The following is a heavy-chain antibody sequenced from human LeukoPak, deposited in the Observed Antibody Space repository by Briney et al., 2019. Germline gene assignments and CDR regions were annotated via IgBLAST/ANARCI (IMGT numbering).Heavy chain of an antibody. CDR1: GGSISSGSYY. Sequence: SETLSLTCTVSGGSISSGSYYWSWIRQPAGKGLEWIGRIYTSGSTNYNPSLKSRVTISVDTSKNQFSLKLSSVTAADTAVYYCARVPGQWPNYFDYWGQGTLVTVS. D-gene: IGHD6-19*01. J-gene: IGHJ4*02. CDR3: ARVPGQWPNYFDY. CDR2: IYTSGST. V-gene: IGHV4-61*02.